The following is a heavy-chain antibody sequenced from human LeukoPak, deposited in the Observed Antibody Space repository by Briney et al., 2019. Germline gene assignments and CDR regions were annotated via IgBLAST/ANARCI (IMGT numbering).Heavy chain of an antibody. J-gene: IGHJ5*02. CDR1: GGSLSSGSYY. Sequence: SETLSLTCTVSGGSLSSGSYYWSWLRQPAGTGLEWIGRIYTSGSTNYNPSLKSRVTISVDTSKNQFSLKLSSVTAADTAVYYCARSRMVRGVIEFDPWGQGTLVTVSS. CDR2: IYTSGST. V-gene: IGHV4-61*02. CDR3: ARSRMVRGVIEFDP. D-gene: IGHD3-10*01.